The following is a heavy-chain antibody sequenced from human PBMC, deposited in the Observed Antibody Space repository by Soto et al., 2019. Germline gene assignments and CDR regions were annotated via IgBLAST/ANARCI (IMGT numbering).Heavy chain of an antibody. CDR1: GFTFSNYW. Sequence: EVQLVESGGNLVQPGGSLRLSCSASGFTFSNYWMHWVRQVPGRGLVWVSRLNGDGSIATYADSVKGRFTISTDNAKNTLYLQMNRLRADDTAVYYCARSGYCSGSGFYSDYHYMDVWGKGTTVTVSS. CDR2: LNGDGSIA. D-gene: IGHD2-15*01. J-gene: IGHJ6*03. CDR3: ARSGYCSGSGFYSDYHYMDV. V-gene: IGHV3-74*01.